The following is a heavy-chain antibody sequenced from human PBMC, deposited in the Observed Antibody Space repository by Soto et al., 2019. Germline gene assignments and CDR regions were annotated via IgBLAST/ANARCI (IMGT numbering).Heavy chain of an antibody. CDR3: AREQYNWKL. CDR1: GVSITPYY. D-gene: IGHD1-20*01. J-gene: IGHJ4*02. Sequence: QVQLQESGPGLVKPSETLSLNCTVSGVSITPYYWTWIRPPPGKGLEWIGYVYHTGNTYYNPSLKSRVTISLDTSKNQVSLRLKSVTAADTAVYDCAREQYNWKLGGQGTLVTVSS. CDR2: VYHTGNT. V-gene: IGHV4-59*01.